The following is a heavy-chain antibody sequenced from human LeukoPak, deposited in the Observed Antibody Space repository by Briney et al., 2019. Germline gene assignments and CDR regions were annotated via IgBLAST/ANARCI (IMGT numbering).Heavy chain of an antibody. D-gene: IGHD5-24*01. CDR1: GYSFTSYG. CDR3: ARHRDGYRIPGDY. V-gene: IGHV5-51*01. CDR2: IYPGDSDT. J-gene: IGHJ4*02. Sequence: GESLKISCKGSGYSFTSYGIGWVRQMPGKGLEWIGIIYPGDSDTRYSPSFQGQVTISADKSISSAYLQWSSLKASDTAMYYCARHRDGYRIPGDYWGQGTLVTVSS.